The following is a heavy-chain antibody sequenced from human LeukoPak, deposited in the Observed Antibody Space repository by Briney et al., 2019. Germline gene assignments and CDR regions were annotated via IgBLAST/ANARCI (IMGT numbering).Heavy chain of an antibody. D-gene: IGHD2-2*01. CDR1: GYTFTSYG. V-gene: IGHV1-18*01. Sequence: ASVKISCKASGYTFTSYGISWVRQAPGQGLEWMGWISAYNGNTNYAQKLQGRVTMTTDTSTSTAYMELRSLRSDDTAVYYCARLRLNCSSTSCQSHDAFDIWGQGTMVTVSS. J-gene: IGHJ3*02. CDR3: ARLRLNCSSTSCQSHDAFDI. CDR2: ISAYNGNT.